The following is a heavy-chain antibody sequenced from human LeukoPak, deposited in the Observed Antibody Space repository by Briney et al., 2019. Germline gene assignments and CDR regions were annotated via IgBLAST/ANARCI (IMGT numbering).Heavy chain of an antibody. CDR2: ISTGSGTI. J-gene: IGHJ4*02. V-gene: IGHV3-48*01. D-gene: IGHD6-13*01. CDR1: GITFSSYT. CDR3: AKIATPATGDY. Sequence: GGSLRLSCAASGITFSSYTMNWVRQAPRKGLQWISSISTGSGTIYYADSVKGRFTISRDNAKNSLYLQMNSLRAEDTAVYYCAKIATPATGDYWGQGTLVTVSS.